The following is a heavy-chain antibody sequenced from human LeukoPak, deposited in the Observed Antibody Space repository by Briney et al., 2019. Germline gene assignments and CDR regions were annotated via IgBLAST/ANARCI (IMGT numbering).Heavy chain of an antibody. CDR1: GGSISSYY. V-gene: IGHV4-59*08. CDR3: ESLSITMVRGAPPGYYMDV. J-gene: IGHJ6*03. CDR2: IYYSGST. Sequence: SETLSLTCTVSGGSISSYYWSWIRQPPGKELEWIGDIYYSGSTNYNPSLKSRVTISVETSKNQFSLKLSYVTAADTAVYYCESLSITMVRGAPPGYYMDVWGKGTTVTISS. D-gene: IGHD3-10*01.